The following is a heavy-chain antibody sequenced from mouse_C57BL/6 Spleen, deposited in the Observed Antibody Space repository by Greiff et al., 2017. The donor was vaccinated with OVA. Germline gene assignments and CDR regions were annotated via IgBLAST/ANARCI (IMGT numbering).Heavy chain of an antibody. CDR3: ARQGGGGLDY. CDR1: GFTFSDYY. Sequence: EVQRVESGGGLVQPGGSLKLSCAASGFTFSDYYMYWVRQTPEKRLEWVAYISNGGGSTYYPDTVKGRFTISRDNAKNTLYLQMSRLKSEDTAMYYCARQGGGGLDYWGQGTTLTVSS. J-gene: IGHJ2*01. V-gene: IGHV5-12*01. D-gene: IGHD3-3*01. CDR2: ISNGGGST.